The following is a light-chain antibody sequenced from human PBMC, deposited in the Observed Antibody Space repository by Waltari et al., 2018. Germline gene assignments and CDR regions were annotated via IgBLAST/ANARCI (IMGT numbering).Light chain of an antibody. Sequence: DIQMTQYPSSLSASVGDTVTITCRASQSISSWLTWYQQKPGKAPKLLINKASSLQSGVPSRFSGSGSGTDFTLTISSLQPEDFATYYCQQYNSSPHTFGGGTTVEIK. CDR1: QSISSW. J-gene: IGKJ4*01. CDR3: QQYNSSPHT. V-gene: IGKV1-12*01. CDR2: KAS.